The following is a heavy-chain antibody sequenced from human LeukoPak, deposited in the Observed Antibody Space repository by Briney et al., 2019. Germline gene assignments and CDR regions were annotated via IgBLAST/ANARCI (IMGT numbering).Heavy chain of an antibody. CDR2: ISAYNGNT. CDR3: ARDLRGGTIFGVVGYYYYYYGMDV. J-gene: IGHJ6*02. D-gene: IGHD3-3*01. CDR1: GYTFTSYG. V-gene: IGHV1-18*01. Sequence: GASVKVSCKASGYTFTSYGISWVRQAPGQGLEWMGWISAYNGNTNYAQKLQGRVTMTTDTSTSTAYMELRSLRSDDTAVYYCARDLRGGTIFGVVGYYYYYYGMDVWGQGTTVTVSS.